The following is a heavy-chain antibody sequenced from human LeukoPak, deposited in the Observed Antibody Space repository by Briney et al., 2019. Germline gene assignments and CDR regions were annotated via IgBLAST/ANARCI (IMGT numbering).Heavy chain of an antibody. V-gene: IGHV3-30-3*01. CDR3: AREGSSGYYPY. D-gene: IGHD3-22*01. CDR2: ISYDGSEK. Sequence: PGGSLRLSCAASGFTFSSYPMHWVRQAPGKGLEWVAVISYDGSEKHYADPVKGRFTISRDNSKNTLYLQMNSLRAEDTAVYHCAREGSSGYYPYWGQGILVTVSS. CDR1: GFTFSSYP. J-gene: IGHJ4*02.